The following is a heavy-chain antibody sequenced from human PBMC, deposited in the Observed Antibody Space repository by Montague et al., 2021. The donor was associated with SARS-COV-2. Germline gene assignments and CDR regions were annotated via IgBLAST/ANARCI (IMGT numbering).Heavy chain of an antibody. Sequence: SLRLSCAASGFSFNANWMHWVRQAPGKGLVWVSGITGDGRNIEYADSVKGRFTISRDNAKGTLYLQMDSLRVEDTAMYFCTNDLNVDDNLWGQGILVAVSS. J-gene: IGHJ4*01. CDR3: TNDLNVDDNL. V-gene: IGHV3-74*03. CDR2: ITGDGRNI. D-gene: IGHD5/OR15-5a*01. CDR1: GFSFNANW.